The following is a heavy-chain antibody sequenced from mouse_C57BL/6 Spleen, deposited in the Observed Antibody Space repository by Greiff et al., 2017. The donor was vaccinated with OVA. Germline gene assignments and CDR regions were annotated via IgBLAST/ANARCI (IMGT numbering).Heavy chain of an antibody. Sequence: EVNVVESGGGLVKPGGSLKLSCAASGFTFSSYAMSWVRQTPEKRLEWVATISDGGSYTYYPDNVKGRFTISRDNAKNNLYLQMSHLKSEDTAMYYCAREDRRGMDYWGQGTSVTVSS. J-gene: IGHJ4*01. V-gene: IGHV5-4*01. CDR1: GFTFSSYA. CDR3: AREDRRGMDY. CDR2: ISDGGSYT.